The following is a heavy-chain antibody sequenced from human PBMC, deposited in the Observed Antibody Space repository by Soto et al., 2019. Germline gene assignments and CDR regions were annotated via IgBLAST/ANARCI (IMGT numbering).Heavy chain of an antibody. CDR3: AKSWPIVVVVAAMGADY. CDR2: ISGSGGST. D-gene: IGHD2-15*01. CDR1: GFTFSSYA. Sequence: EVQLLESGGGLVQPGGSLRLSCAASGFTFSSYAMSWVRQAPGKGQEWVSAISGSGGSTYYADSVKGRFTISRDNSKNTLYLQMNSLRAEDTAVYYCAKSWPIVVVVAAMGADYWGQGTLVTVSS. J-gene: IGHJ4*02. V-gene: IGHV3-23*01.